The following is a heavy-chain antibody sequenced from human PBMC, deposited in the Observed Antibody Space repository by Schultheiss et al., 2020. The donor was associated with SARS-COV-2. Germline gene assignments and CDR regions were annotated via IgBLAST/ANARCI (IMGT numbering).Heavy chain of an antibody. Sequence: GESLKISCAASGFTFSSSWMHWVRQAPGKGLVWVSRINSDGSGTGYADSVKGRFTISRDNAKNTLYLQMNSLRAEDTAVYYCARDHILPYDSSGLPDYWGQGTLVTVSS. V-gene: IGHV3-74*01. CDR1: GFTFSSSW. J-gene: IGHJ4*02. CDR2: INSDGSGT. CDR3: ARDHILPYDSSGLPDY. D-gene: IGHD3-22*01.